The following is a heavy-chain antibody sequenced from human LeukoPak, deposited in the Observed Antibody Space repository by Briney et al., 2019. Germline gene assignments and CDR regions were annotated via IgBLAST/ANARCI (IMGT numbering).Heavy chain of an antibody. V-gene: IGHV4-39*01. CDR1: GGSISSSSYY. CDR2: IYYSGST. J-gene: IGHJ4*02. Sequence: MPSETLSLTCTVSGGSISSSSYYWGWIRQPPGKGLEWFGTIYYSGSTYYSPSLESRVTISVDTSKNQFSLKLGSVTAADTAVYYCVRQTYASGSYYNLDCWGQGTLVTVSS. D-gene: IGHD3-10*01. CDR3: VRQTYASGSYYNLDC.